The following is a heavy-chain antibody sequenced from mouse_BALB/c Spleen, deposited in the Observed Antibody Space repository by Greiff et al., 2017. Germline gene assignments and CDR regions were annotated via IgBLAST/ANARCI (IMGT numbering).Heavy chain of an antibody. V-gene: IGHV5-4*02. J-gene: IGHJ1*01. CDR3: ARYFDV. Sequence: EVQGVESGGGLVKPGGSLKLSCAASGFTFSDYYMYWVRQTPEKRLEWVATISDGGSYTYYPDSVKGRFTISRDNAKNNLYLQMSSLKSEDTAMYYCARYFDVWGAGTTVTVSS. CDR1: GFTFSDYY. CDR2: ISDGGSYT.